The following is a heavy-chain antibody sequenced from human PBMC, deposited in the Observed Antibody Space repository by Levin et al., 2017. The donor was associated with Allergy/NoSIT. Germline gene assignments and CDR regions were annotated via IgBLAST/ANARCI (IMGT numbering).Heavy chain of an antibody. CDR1: GGSISSSSYY. D-gene: IGHD6-13*01. J-gene: IGHJ4*02. CDR2: IYYSGST. CDR3: ARVEAAAGRGS. V-gene: IGHV4-39*01. Sequence: SQTLSLTCTVSGGSISSSSYYWGWIRQPPGKGLEWIGSIYYSGSTYYNPSLKSRVTISVDTSKNQFSLKLSSVTAADTAVYYCARVEAAAGRGSWGQGTLVTVSS.